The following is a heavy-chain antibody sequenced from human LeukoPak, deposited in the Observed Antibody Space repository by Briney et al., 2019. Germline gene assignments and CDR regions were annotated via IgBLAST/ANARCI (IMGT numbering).Heavy chain of an antibody. CDR2: TYYRSMWFN. V-gene: IGHV6-1*01. J-gene: IGHJ3*02. CDR1: GDSVSSNLAA. CDR3: ASGFRGGFNI. Sequence: SQTLSLTCAISGDSVSSNLAAWNWIRQSPSRGLEWLGRTYYRSMWFNEYAVSVKSRISINPDTSKNHFSLQLKSVTPDDTAVYYRASGFRGGFNIWGQGTMVTVSS. D-gene: IGHD2-15*01.